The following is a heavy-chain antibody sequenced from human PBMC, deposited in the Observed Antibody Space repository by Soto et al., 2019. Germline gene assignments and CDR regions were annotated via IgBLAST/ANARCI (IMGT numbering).Heavy chain of an antibody. CDR3: ARDLQLYCRGDCNFDF. CDR1: GFIFSRYG. V-gene: IGHV3-30*03. J-gene: IGHJ4*02. D-gene: IGHD2-21*02. CDR2: ISYDGGER. Sequence: QVQLVESGGGVVQSGGSLRLSCGGSGFIFSRYGMHWVRQAPGKGLEWVTGISYDGGERFYADSVKGRFTISRDNSKNRLDLQMSSLRPEDTAVYYCARDLQLYCRGDCNFDFWGQGTLVTVSS.